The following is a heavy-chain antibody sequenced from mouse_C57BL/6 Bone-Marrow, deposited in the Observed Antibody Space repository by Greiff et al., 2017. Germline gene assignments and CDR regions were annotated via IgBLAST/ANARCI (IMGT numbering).Heavy chain of an antibody. V-gene: IGHV1-50*01. J-gene: IGHJ3*01. CDR1: GYTFTSYW. D-gene: IGHD2-3*01. CDR3: ARDGYYALFAY. Sequence: QVQLKQPGAELVKPGASVKLSCKASGYTFTSYWMQWVKQRPGQGLEWIGAIDPSDSYTNYNQKFKGKATLTVDTSSSTAYMQLSSLTSEDLAVYYRARDGYYALFAYWGQGTLVNVSA. CDR2: IDPSDSYT.